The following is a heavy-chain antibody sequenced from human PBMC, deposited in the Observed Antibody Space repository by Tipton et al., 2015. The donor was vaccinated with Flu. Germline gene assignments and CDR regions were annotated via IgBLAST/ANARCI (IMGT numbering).Heavy chain of an antibody. CDR1: GFTFRDHA. CDR3: AKGQWLGTNLYDAFDI. J-gene: IGHJ3*02. D-gene: IGHD6-19*01. Sequence: QLVQSGGGLVQPGMSLRLSCAASGFTFRDHAIHWVRQTPGKGLEWVSSVNWSSDIMDYADSVKGRFTISRDNTKNSLYLQMNSLRTDDTALYYCAKGQWLGTNLYDAFDIWGQGTMVTVSS. CDR2: VNWSSDIM. V-gene: IGHV3-9*01.